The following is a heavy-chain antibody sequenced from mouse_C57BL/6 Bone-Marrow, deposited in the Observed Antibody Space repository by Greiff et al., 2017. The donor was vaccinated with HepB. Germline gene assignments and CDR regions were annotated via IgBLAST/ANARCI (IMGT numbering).Heavy chain of an antibody. Sequence: DVMLVESGGGLVKPGGSLKLSCAASGFTFSDYGMHWVRQAPEKGLEWVAYISSGSSTIYYADTVKGRFTISRDNAKNTLFLQMTSLRSEDTAMYYCARRSFITTVVAPYFDYWGQGTTLTVSS. CDR3: ARRSFITTVVAPYFDY. V-gene: IGHV5-17*01. J-gene: IGHJ2*01. CDR2: ISSGSSTI. D-gene: IGHD1-1*01. CDR1: GFTFSDYG.